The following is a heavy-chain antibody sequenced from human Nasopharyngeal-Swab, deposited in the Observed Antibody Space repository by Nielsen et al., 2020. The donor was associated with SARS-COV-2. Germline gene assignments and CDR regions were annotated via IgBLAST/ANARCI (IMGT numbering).Heavy chain of an antibody. J-gene: IGHJ4*02. CDR3: ARSYTAMALFDY. V-gene: IGHV1-3*01. Sequence: ASVKVSCKASGYTFTSYAMHWVRQAPGQRLEWMRWINAGNGNTKYSQKFQGRVTITRDTSASTAYMELSSLRSEDTAVYYCARSYTAMALFDYWGQGTLVTVSS. CDR2: INAGNGNT. CDR1: GYTFTSYA. D-gene: IGHD5-18*01.